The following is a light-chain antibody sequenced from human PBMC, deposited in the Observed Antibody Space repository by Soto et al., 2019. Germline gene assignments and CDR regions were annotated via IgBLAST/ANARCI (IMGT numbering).Light chain of an antibody. V-gene: IGLV2-14*03. CDR1: SSDVGGYNY. J-gene: IGLJ1*01. CDR2: DVN. Sequence: QSVLTQPASVSGSPGQSITISCTGTSSDVGGYNYVSWYQQHPGKAPKLMIYDVNNRPSGVSNRFSGSKSGDTASLTISGLQAEDEADYYCSSYASSSRYDFGTGTKVTVL. CDR3: SSYASSSRYD.